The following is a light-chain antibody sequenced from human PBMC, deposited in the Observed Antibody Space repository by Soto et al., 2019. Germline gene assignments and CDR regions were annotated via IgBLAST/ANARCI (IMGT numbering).Light chain of an antibody. Sequence: EIVLTQSPGTLSLSPGERATLSCRASHSVSSSYLAWYQQKPGQAPRLLIYGASSRATVIPDRFGGSGSGTYFTLTISRLEADYVAVYYCQQNGSSPAYTFGQGTKLEIK. CDR3: QQNGSSPAYT. J-gene: IGKJ2*01. V-gene: IGKV3-20*01. CDR2: GAS. CDR1: HSVSSSY.